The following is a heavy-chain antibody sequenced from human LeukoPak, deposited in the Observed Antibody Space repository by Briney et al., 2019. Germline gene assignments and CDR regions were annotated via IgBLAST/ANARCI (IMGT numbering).Heavy chain of an antibody. CDR1: GYTFTSYA. Sequence: ASVRVSCKASGYTFTSYAMHWVRQAPGQRLEWMGWINAGNGNTKYSQKFQGRVTITRDTSVSTAYMELSSLRSEDTAVYYCARANYYDSSGYPSFDYWGQGTLVTVSS. D-gene: IGHD3-22*01. CDR3: ARANYYDSSGYPSFDY. V-gene: IGHV1-3*01. CDR2: INAGNGNT. J-gene: IGHJ4*02.